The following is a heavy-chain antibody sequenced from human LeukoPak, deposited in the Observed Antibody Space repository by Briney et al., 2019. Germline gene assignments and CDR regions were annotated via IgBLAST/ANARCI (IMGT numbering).Heavy chain of an antibody. CDR1: VGAIGSDGYY. Sequence: SQTLSLTFICSVGAIGSDGYYGHWIRQHPGKGLEWIGYIYYSGSASYNPSFKSRVTISVDTSKNQFSLRLSSVTAADTAVYYCARGSYYRFSGDSWGQGSLVTVSS. V-gene: IGHV4-31*03. J-gene: IGHJ4*02. CDR2: IYYSGSA. D-gene: IGHD3-10*01. CDR3: ARGSYYRFSGDS.